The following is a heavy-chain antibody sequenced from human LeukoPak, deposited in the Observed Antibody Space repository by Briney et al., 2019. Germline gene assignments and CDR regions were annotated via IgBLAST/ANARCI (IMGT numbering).Heavy chain of an antibody. CDR1: GFTFSSDW. CDR3: ARDRDGGYSWAY. CDR2: IKQDGSEK. J-gene: IGHJ4*02. Sequence: PGGSLRLSCAASGFTFSSDWMSWVRQAPGKGLEWVANIKQDGSEKYYADSVKGRFTISRDNAKTSLYLQMNSLRAEDTAVYFCARDRDGGYSWAYWGQGALVTVSS. D-gene: IGHD4-23*01. V-gene: IGHV3-7*01.